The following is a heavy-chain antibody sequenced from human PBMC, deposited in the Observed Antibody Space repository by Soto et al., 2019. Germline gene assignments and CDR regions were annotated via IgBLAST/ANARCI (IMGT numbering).Heavy chain of an antibody. CDR1: GGSISSHD. V-gene: IGHV4-4*07. CDR2: IYLSGNT. J-gene: IGHJ4*02. CDR3: AKELKPYNSGWYFALS. Sequence: SETLSLTCTVSGGSISSHDWSWIRQPAGKGLEWIGRIYLSGNTKINPSLKNRVTMSVDASKNQFSLNLKSVTAADTAVYYCAKELKPYNSGWYFALSGGQGTLVTVSS. D-gene: IGHD6-19*01.